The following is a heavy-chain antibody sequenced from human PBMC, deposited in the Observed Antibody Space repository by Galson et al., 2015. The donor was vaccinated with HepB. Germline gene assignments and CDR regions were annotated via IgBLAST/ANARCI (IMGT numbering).Heavy chain of an antibody. V-gene: IGHV3-21*01. D-gene: IGHD7-27*01. Sequence: SLRLSCAASGFTFSSYSMNWVRQAPGKGLEWVSSISSSSSYIYYADPVKGRFTISRDNAKNSLYLQMNSLRAEDTAVYYCARDLTPDRLGNYYGMDVWGQGTTVTVSS. CDR3: ARDLTPDRLGNYYGMDV. CDR1: GFTFSSYS. CDR2: ISSSSSYI. J-gene: IGHJ6*02.